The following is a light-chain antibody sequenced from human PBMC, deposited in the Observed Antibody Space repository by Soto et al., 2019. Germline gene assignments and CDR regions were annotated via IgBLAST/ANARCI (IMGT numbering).Light chain of an antibody. CDR2: GAS. CDR3: QPYNTWPPYS. CDR1: QSVASTY. J-gene: IGKJ2*03. V-gene: IGKV3-15*01. Sequence: IVVTQSPAALSLTPEKRVTLSCRASQSVASTYLAWYQHRPGQAPRLLISGASTRATGIPARFNGGGSGTEFTLTISSLQSEDFAVHYCQPYNTWPPYSFAQR.